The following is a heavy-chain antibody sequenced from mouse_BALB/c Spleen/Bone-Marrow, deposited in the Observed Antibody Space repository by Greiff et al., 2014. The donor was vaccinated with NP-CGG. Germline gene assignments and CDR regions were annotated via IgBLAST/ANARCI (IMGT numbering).Heavy chain of an antibody. CDR3: ARYYYGSSYFDD. CDR2: IDPANGNT. D-gene: IGHD1-1*01. J-gene: IGHJ2*01. V-gene: IGHV14-3*02. Sequence: VQLQQPGAELVKPGASVKLSCTASGFNIKDTYMHWVKQRPEQGLEWTGRIDPANGNTKYDPKFQGKATITADTSSNTAYLQLSSLTSEDTAVYYCARYYYGSSYFDDWGQGTTLTVSS. CDR1: GFNIKDTY.